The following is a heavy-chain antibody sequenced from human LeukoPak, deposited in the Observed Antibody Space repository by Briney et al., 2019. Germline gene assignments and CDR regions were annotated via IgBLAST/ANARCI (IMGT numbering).Heavy chain of an antibody. CDR3: ARVGRLMVYAIDLDP. CDR2: INPNSGGT. CDR1: GYTFTCYY. V-gene: IGHV1-2*02. D-gene: IGHD2-8*01. Sequence: ASVKVSCKASGYTFTCYYMHWVRQAPGQGLEWMGWINPNSGGTNYAQKFQGRVTMTRDTSISTAYMELSRLRSDDTAVYYCARVGRLMVYAIDLDPWGQGTLVTVSS. J-gene: IGHJ5*02.